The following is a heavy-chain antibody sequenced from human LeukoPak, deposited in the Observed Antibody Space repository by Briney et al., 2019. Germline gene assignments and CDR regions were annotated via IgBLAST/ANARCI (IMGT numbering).Heavy chain of an antibody. CDR2: ISSSGSTI. CDR3: ASRFGYSYGYPFDY. CDR1: GFTFSDYY. D-gene: IGHD5-18*01. V-gene: IGHV3-11*01. J-gene: IGHJ4*02. Sequence: PGGSLGLSCAASGFTFSDYYMSWIRQAPGKGLEWVSYISSSGSTIYYAGSVKGRFTISRDNAKNSLYLQMNSLRAEDTAVYYCASRFGYSYGYPFDYWGQGTLVTVSS.